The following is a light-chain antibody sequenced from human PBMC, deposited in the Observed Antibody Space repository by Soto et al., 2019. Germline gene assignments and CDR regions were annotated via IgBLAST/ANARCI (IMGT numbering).Light chain of an antibody. V-gene: IGKV3-20*01. CDR3: QQYGS. CDR1: QSVISSTY. J-gene: IGKJ2*01. CDR2: GAS. Sequence: EIVLTQSPGTLSLSPGERATLSCRATQSVISSTYVAWYQQKPGRAPRLLIYGASTRATGIPDRCSGSASGTNFTLTISRLEPEDFAVYHCQQYGSFGQGTKVEIK.